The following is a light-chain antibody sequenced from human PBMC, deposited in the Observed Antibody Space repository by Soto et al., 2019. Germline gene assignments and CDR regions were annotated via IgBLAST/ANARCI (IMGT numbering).Light chain of an antibody. CDR2: EVT. Sequence: QSALTQPPSASGSPGQSVTISCTGTSSDVGGYHYVSWYQQHPGKAPKLMIYEVTKRPSGVPDRFSGSKSDNTASLTVSGLQAEDEADYYCSSYAGSNFVVFGGGTKLTVL. V-gene: IGLV2-8*01. J-gene: IGLJ2*01. CDR3: SSYAGSNFVV. CDR1: SSDVGGYHY.